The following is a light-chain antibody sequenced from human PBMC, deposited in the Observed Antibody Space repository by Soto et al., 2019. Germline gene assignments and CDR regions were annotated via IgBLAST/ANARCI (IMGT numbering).Light chain of an antibody. J-gene: IGKJ2*02. Sequence: DIQMTQSPSTLSASVGDRVTITCRASQSISSWLAWYQQKPGKAPKLLIYKASSLESGVPSRFSGSGSGTEFTLTISSLQPDDSATYYCQQYNSYSSPCTFGQGTKLEIK. V-gene: IGKV1-5*03. CDR1: QSISSW. CDR3: QQYNSYSSPCT. CDR2: KAS.